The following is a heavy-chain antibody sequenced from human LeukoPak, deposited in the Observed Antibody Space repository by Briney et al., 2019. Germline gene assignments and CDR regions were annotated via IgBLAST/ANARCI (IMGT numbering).Heavy chain of an antibody. D-gene: IGHD3-3*01. CDR2: MYYSGST. CDR1: GGSISSSSYY. Sequence: SETLSLTCTVSGGSISSSSYYWGWIRQPPGKGLEWIGSMYYSGSTYYNPSLKNRVTISVDTSQNQFALKLSSVTAADTAVYYCARVFWSGYPNDWGQGTLVTGSS. CDR3: ARVFWSGYPND. J-gene: IGHJ4*02. V-gene: IGHV4-39*06.